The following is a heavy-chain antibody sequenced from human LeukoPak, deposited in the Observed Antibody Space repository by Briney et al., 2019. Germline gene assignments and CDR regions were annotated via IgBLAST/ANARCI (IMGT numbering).Heavy chain of an antibody. CDR2: IRYDGSNK. J-gene: IGHJ5*02. D-gene: IGHD2-15*01. Sequence: PGGTLRLSCAASGFNFNDYGMHWVRQAPGKGLEWVAFIRYDGSNKYYADSVKGRFTISRDNSKNTLYLQMNSLRAEDTAVYYCAKERGTYCSGGSCPVGTWGQGTLVTVSS. CDR1: GFNFNDYG. V-gene: IGHV3-30*02. CDR3: AKERGTYCSGGSCPVGT.